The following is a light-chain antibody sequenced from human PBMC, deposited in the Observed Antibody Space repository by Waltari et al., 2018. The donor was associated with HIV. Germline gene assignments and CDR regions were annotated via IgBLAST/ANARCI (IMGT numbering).Light chain of an antibody. CDR3: ESRHKNDKQHV. CDR1: CFRKSS. Sequence: SSELSQDTAVSVRLGQTGRITCPGACFRKSSANWYQHKPGHAPVVVMYGKDNRPPGTPARCSGSSSGNTGSLTITGAQAEDEADYYGESRHKNDKQHVFGTGTKVTV. CDR2: GKD. V-gene: IGLV3-19*01. J-gene: IGLJ1*01.